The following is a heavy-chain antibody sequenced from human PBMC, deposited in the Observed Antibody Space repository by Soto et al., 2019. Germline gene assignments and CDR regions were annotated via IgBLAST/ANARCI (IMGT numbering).Heavy chain of an antibody. CDR1: GFSVSSNS. D-gene: IGHD2-2*01. Sequence: QTGGSLRLSCAASGFSVSSNSMTWVRQAPGKGLEGVSVIYSGGSTDYADSVKGRFTISRDNSKNTLYLQMNSLRAEDTAVYYCAYAHGYYWGQGXLVTVYS. J-gene: IGHJ4*02. CDR3: AYAHGYY. CDR2: IYSGGST. V-gene: IGHV3-53*01.